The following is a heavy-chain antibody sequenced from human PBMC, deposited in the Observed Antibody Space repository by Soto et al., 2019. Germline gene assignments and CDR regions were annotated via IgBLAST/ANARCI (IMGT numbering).Heavy chain of an antibody. Sequence: GGSLRLSCAASGFTFSSYAMSWVRRAPGKGLEWVSAISGSGGSTYYADSVKGRFTISRDNSKNTLYLQMNSLRAEDTAVYYCAKAPDYYDSSGYYSWGQGTLVTVSS. D-gene: IGHD3-22*01. CDR1: GFTFSSYA. V-gene: IGHV3-23*01. CDR3: AKAPDYYDSSGYYS. CDR2: ISGSGGST. J-gene: IGHJ4*02.